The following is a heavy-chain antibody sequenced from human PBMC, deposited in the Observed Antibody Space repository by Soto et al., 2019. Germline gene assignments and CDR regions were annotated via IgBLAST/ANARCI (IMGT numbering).Heavy chain of an antibody. Sequence: SETLSLTCAVYGGSLRGYYCSWIRQPPWMALEWIGEINHSGITNYNPSLQSRVTISVDTSKNHISLKVMSVIVADTAMFYCARGGAVAGPFDYFGQGTQVTVSS. CDR3: ARGGAVAGPFDY. CDR1: GGSLRGYY. D-gene: IGHD6-19*01. CDR2: INHSGIT. J-gene: IGHJ4*02. V-gene: IGHV4-34*01.